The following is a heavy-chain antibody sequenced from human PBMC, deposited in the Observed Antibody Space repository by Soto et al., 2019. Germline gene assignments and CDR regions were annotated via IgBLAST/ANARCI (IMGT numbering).Heavy chain of an antibody. D-gene: IGHD3-16*02. Sequence: SVKVSCKASGGTFSSYAISWVRQAPGQGLEWMGGIIPIFGTANYAQKFQGRVTITADESTSTAYMELSSLRSEDTAVYYCAKVDMITFGGVIVVDAFDIWGQGTMVTVSS. V-gene: IGHV1-69*13. CDR2: IIPIFGTA. CDR3: AKVDMITFGGVIVVDAFDI. CDR1: GGTFSSYA. J-gene: IGHJ3*02.